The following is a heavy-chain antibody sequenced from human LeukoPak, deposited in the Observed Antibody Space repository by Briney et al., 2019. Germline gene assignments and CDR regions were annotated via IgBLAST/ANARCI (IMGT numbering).Heavy chain of an antibody. CDR3: ARGLVADTRIPFDY. D-gene: IGHD6-19*01. CDR2: INPNSGGT. V-gene: IGHV1-2*04. Sequence: ASVKVSCKASGYTFTVYYMHWVRQAPGQGLEWMGWINPNSGGTNYAQKFQGWVTMTRDTSISTAYMELSRLRSDDTAVYYCARGLVADTRIPFDYWGQGTLVTVSS. CDR1: GYTFTVYY. J-gene: IGHJ4*02.